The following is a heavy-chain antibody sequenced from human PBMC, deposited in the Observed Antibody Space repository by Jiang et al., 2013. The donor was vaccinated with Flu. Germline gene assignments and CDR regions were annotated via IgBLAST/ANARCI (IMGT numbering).Heavy chain of an antibody. Sequence: KPTQTLTLTCTFSGFSLTTSGVGVGWIRQPPGKALEWLAVIYWNDDKRYSPSLKSRLTITKDTSINQVVLTMTNMDPVDTGTYYCARGAYGDFADWFDPWGQGTLVTVSS. J-gene: IGHJ5*02. CDR3: ARGAYGDFADWFDP. D-gene: IGHD4-17*01. V-gene: IGHV2-5*01. CDR2: IYWNDDK. CDR1: GFSLTTSGVG.